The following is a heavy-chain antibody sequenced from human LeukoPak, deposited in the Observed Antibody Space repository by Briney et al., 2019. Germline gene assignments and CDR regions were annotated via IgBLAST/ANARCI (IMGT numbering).Heavy chain of an antibody. V-gene: IGHV1-18*04. CDR1: GYTFTSYD. J-gene: IGHJ4*02. Sequence: GASVKVSCKASGYTFTSYDISWVRQAPGQGLEWMGWISTYNFNTNFAQKLQGRVTMTADTSTNTAYMELGSLRSDDTAVYYCARGGLSSPAGFDYWGQGTLVTVSS. CDR2: ISTYNFNT. D-gene: IGHD6-25*01. CDR3: ARGGLSSPAGFDY.